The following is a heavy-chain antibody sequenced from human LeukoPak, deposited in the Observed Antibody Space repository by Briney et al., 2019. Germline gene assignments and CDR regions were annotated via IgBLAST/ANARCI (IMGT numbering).Heavy chain of an antibody. CDR3: ARVPPEYCSSTSCYVPPDY. J-gene: IGHJ4*02. CDR1: GFTFSSYS. Sequence: GGSLRLTCAASGFTFSSYSMNWVRQAPGKGLEWVSSISSSSSYIYYADSVKGRFTISRDNAKNSLYLQMNSLRAEDTAVYYCARVPPEYCSSTSCYVPPDYWGQGTLVTVPS. V-gene: IGHV3-21*01. CDR2: ISSSSSYI. D-gene: IGHD2-2*01.